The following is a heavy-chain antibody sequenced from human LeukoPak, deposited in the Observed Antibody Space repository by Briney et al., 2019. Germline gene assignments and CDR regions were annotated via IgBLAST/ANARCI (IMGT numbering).Heavy chain of an antibody. CDR2: INPNSGGT. D-gene: IGHD3-9*01. V-gene: IGHV1-2*02. J-gene: IGHJ4*02. Sequence: GASVKVSCKASGYTFTGYHMHWVRQAPGQGLEWMGWINPNSGGTNYAQKFQGRVTMTRDTSISTAYMELSRLRSDDTAVYYCARAYDILTGYYTTFNYWGQGTLVTVSS. CDR1: GYTFTGYH. CDR3: ARAYDILTGYYTTFNY.